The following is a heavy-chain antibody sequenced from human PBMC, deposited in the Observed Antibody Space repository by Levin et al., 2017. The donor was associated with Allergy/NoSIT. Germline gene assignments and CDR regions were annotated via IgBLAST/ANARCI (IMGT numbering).Heavy chain of an antibody. V-gene: IGHV3-33*01. J-gene: IGHJ6*03. D-gene: IGHD6-13*01. CDR2: IWYDGSNK. CDR3: ARANSSSAPPGYYYYYYMDV. CDR1: GFTFSSYG. Sequence: GGSLRLSCAASGFTFSSYGMHWVRQAPGKGLEWVAVIWYDGSNKYYADSVKGRFTISRDNSKNTLYLQMNSLRAEDTAVYYCARANSSSAPPGYYYYYYMDVWGKGTTVTVSS.